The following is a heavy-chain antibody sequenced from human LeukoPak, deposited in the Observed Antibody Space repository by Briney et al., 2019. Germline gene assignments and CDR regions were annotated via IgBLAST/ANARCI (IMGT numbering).Heavy chain of an antibody. V-gene: IGHV4-34*01. CDR1: GVPFSNYY. CDR3: TRAVAGHPD. Sequence: SETLSLTCAVSGVPFSNYYWSWVRQSPRQGLEWIGEINHSGYTNYNPSLKSRVTMSIDTSKNQFSLILTSVTAADAGVYYCTRAVAGHPDWGQGTLVIASS. CDR2: INHSGYT. D-gene: IGHD6-19*01. J-gene: IGHJ4*02.